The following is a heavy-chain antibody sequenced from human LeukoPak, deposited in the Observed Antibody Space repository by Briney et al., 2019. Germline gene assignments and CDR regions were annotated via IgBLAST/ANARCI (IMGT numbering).Heavy chain of an antibody. CDR2: IIPIFGTA. CDR1: GASFSIYG. J-gene: IGHJ6*02. D-gene: IGHD1-26*01. Sequence: SVKVSSTASGASFSIYGISWVRQAPGQGLEWMGGIIPIFGTANYAQKFQGRVTITADESTSTAYMERSSLRAEDTAVYYRARGGRGATIYARYHYYYYGVEVWRQGTTVTVSS. CDR3: ARGGRGATIYARYHYYYYGVEV. V-gene: IGHV1-69*13.